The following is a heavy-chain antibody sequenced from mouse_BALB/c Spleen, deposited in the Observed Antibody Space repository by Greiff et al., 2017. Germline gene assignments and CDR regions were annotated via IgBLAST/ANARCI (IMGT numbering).Heavy chain of an antibody. CDR3: AYGNYMAY. V-gene: IGHV7-3*02. CDR2: IRNKANGYTT. J-gene: IGHJ3*01. Sequence: EVMLVESGGGLVQPGGSLRLSCATSGFTFTDYYMSWVRQPPGKALEWLGFIRNKANGYTTEYSASVKGRFTISRDNSQSILYLQMNTLRAEDSATYYCAYGNYMAYWGQGTLVTVSA. CDR1: GFTFTDYY. D-gene: IGHD2-1*01.